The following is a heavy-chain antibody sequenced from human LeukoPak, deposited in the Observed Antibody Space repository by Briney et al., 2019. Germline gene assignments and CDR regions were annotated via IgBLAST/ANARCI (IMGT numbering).Heavy chain of an antibody. CDR3: ASLEIALDCSSTSCYF. CDR2: ISSSSSTI. J-gene: IGHJ4*02. V-gene: IGHV3-48*01. D-gene: IGHD2-2*01. Sequence: PGGSLRLSCAASGFTFSSYSMNWVRQAPGKGLEWVLYISSSSSTIYYVDSVKGRFTISRDNAKNSLYLQMNSLRAEDTAVYYCASLEIALDCSSTSCYFWGQGTLVTVSS. CDR1: GFTFSSYS.